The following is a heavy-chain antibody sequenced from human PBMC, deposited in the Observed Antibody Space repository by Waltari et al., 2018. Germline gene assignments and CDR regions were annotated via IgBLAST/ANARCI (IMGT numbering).Heavy chain of an antibody. V-gene: IGHV4-4*02. D-gene: IGHD1-26*01. CDR2: IYYTETT. CDR1: GASMSSSHL. Sequence: QVRMQESGPGLVNPSETLSLTCEISGASMSSSHLWSWLRQPPGQGLEWIGEIYYTETTFYNPSLKNRVNISVDKSNNKFSLRLTSVTAADTAVYFCARGQLVGASLLDLWGQGTLVTVSS. J-gene: IGHJ5*02. CDR3: ARGQLVGASLLDL.